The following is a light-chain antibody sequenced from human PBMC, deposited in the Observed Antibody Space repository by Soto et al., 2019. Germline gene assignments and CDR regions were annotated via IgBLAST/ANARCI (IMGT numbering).Light chain of an antibody. V-gene: IGLV2-14*03. CDR3: CSFAGSSTS. Sequence: QSALTQPASVSGSPGQSITISCTGSSSDVGGYNYVSWYQQYPGKAPKVIIYDDTKRPSGVSSRFSGSKSGNTASLTISGLQAEDEADYYCCSFAGSSTSFGGGTKLTVL. CDR2: DDT. CDR1: SSDVGGYNY. J-gene: IGLJ3*02.